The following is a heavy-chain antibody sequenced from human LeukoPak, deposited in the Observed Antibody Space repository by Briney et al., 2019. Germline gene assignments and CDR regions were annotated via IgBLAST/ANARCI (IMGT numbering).Heavy chain of an antibody. D-gene: IGHD3-10*01. J-gene: IGHJ2*01. CDR2: IYSGGST. V-gene: IGHV3-53*01. Sequence: PGGSLRLSCAASGFTVSSNYMSWVRQAPGKGLEWVSVIYSGGSTNYADSAKGRLTNSSTNSKNKSHLQLNSRRPEDTAVYYWSRNRPYGWGSDYGLNWYFDLWGRGTLVTVSS. CDR1: GFTVSSNY. CDR3: SRNRPYGWGSDYGLNWYFDL.